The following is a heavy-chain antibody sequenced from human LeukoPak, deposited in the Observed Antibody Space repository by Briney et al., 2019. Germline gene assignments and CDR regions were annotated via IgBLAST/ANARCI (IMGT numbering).Heavy chain of an antibody. Sequence: GGSLRLSCAASGFTVSSNYMSWVRQAPGKGLEWVGFIRSKAYGGTTEYAASVKGRFAISRDDSKSIAYLQMNSLKTEDTAVYYCTSHCSSTSCYLHRGYYYMDVWGKGTTVTVSS. CDR1: GFTVSSNY. V-gene: IGHV3-49*04. D-gene: IGHD2-2*01. J-gene: IGHJ6*03. CDR2: IRSKAYGGTT. CDR3: TSHCSSTSCYLHRGYYYMDV.